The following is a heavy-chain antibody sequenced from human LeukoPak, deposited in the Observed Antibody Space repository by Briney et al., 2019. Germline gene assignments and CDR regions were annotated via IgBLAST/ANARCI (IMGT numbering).Heavy chain of an antibody. CDR1: GATFGGYV. J-gene: IGHJ6*03. Sequence: SVKASGKASGATFGGYVISGVRKAPGKGLGWMGGIIPTFRPATSAQKFKGRVTITADESTRTAYMERSSLRSEDTVLYYCARVTDFWSANYYYYMDVWGKGTTVTVSS. D-gene: IGHD3-3*01. V-gene: IGHV1-69*13. CDR2: IIPTFRPA. CDR3: ARVTDFWSANYYYYMDV.